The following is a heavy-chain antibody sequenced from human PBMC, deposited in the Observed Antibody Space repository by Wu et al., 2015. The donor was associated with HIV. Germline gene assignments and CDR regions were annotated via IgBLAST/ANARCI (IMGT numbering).Heavy chain of an antibody. CDR2: IDPKTGSA. V-gene: IGHV1-8*01. J-gene: IGHJ3*02. CDR1: GYTFTTFN. CDR3: VRGARGMPKGAFDI. Sequence: QVQLVQSGPEVKKAGASVKVSCKVSGYTFTTFNINWVRQASGQGLEWMGWIDPKTGSAGYAPNFRGRLSLSRNNSISTVYMEVNSLRSEDTGVYYCVRGARGMPKGAFDIWGQGTLVIVSS. D-gene: IGHD3-10*01.